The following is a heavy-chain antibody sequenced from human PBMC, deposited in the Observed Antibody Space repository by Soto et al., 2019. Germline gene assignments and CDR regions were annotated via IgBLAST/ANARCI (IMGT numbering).Heavy chain of an antibody. CDR1: GYIFITYG. D-gene: IGHD3-10*02. J-gene: IGHJ4*02. V-gene: IGHV1-18*01. Sequence: GASVKVSCKASGYIFITYGISWVRQAPGQGLEWMGRISTYNGNTNYAQNLQGRVTMTTDTSTSTAYMELSSLRSYDTAVYYCARDSDCSGSYYSDYWGPGTLVPVSS. CDR2: ISTYNGNT. CDR3: ARDSDCSGSYYSDY.